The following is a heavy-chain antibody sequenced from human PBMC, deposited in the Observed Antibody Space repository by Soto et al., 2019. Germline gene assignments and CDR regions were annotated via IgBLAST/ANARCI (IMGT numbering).Heavy chain of an antibody. CDR3: ASRESSGPYRGAFDI. V-gene: IGHV1-18*01. CDR2: ISTYNGNT. Sequence: ASVKVSCKTSGYTFSSYGISWVRQAPGQGLEWMGWISTYNGNTNYAQKFQGRVTMTRDTSTSTVYMELSSLRSEDTAVYYCASRESSGPYRGAFDIWG. J-gene: IGHJ3*02. CDR1: GYTFSSYG. D-gene: IGHD3-22*01.